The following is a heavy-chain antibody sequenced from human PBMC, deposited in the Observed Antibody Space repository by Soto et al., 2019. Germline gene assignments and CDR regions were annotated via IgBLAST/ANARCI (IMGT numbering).Heavy chain of an antibody. CDR2: IYYSGST. CDR1: GGSISSYY. CDR3: ARTYYDILTGYVRWFDP. Sequence: QVQLQESGPGLVKPSETLSLTCTVSGGSISSYYWSWIRQPPGKGLEWIGYIYYSGSTNYNPSLKSRVTISVDTSKNPFSLKLSSVTAADTAVYYCARTYYDILTGYVRWFDPWGQGTLVTVSS. J-gene: IGHJ5*02. D-gene: IGHD3-9*01. V-gene: IGHV4-59*01.